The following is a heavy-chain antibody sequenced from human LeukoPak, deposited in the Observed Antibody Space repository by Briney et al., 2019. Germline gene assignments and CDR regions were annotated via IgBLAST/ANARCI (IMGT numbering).Heavy chain of an antibody. D-gene: IGHD3-22*01. CDR1: GFTFSSYA. V-gene: IGHV3-23*01. CDR3: AKGHDSSGYYSYVFDY. CDR2: ISGSGGST. Sequence: PGRSLRLSCAASGFTFSSYAMSWVRQAPGKGLEWVSAISGSGGSTYYADSVKGRFTISRDNSKNTLYLQMNSLRAEDTAVYYCAKGHDSSGYYSYVFDYWGQGTLVTVSS. J-gene: IGHJ4*02.